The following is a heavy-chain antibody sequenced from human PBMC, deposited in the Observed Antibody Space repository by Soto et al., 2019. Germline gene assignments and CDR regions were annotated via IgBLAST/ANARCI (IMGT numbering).Heavy chain of an antibody. V-gene: IGHV4-30-4*01. D-gene: IGHD3-10*01. CDR1: GGSISSGDYY. J-gene: IGHJ5*02. CDR3: ARGMGGSGSYYVGWCDP. Sequence: SETLSLTWTVSGGSISSGDYYWSWILHPPGKGLDWFGYIYYSGSTYNNPSLKSRVTISVDTSKNKFTLKQSSVTAADTAVYYCARGMGGSGSYYVGWCDPWGQGTLVTVSS. CDR2: IYYSGST.